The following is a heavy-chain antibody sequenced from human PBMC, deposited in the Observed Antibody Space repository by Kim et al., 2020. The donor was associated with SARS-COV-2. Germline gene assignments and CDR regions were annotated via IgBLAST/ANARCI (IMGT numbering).Heavy chain of an antibody. J-gene: IGHJ4*02. CDR2: ISSSSSNI. Sequence: GGSLRLSCAASGFTFSSYSMNWVRQAPGKGLEWVSSISSSSSNIYYADSVKGRFTISRDNAKNSLYLQMNSLRAEDTAVYYCAGPGDYENYWGQGTLVTVSS. V-gene: IGHV3-21*01. CDR3: AGPGDYENY. D-gene: IGHD4-17*01. CDR1: GFTFSSYS.